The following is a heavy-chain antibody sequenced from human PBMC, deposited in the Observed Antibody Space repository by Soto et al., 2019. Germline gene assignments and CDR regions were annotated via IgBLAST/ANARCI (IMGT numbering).Heavy chain of an antibody. D-gene: IGHD5-18*01. CDR1: GFTFISYA. J-gene: IGHJ4*02. V-gene: IGHV3-23*01. CDR3: AKGVSQYTPLALFDY. Sequence: GGSLRLSCAASGFTFISYAMSWVRQAPGKGLEWVSTISGSDGRTYSTDSVKGRFTISRDNSRNTAYLQMNSLRVEDTAVYYCAKGVSQYTPLALFDYWGRGTLVTVSS. CDR2: ISGSDGRT.